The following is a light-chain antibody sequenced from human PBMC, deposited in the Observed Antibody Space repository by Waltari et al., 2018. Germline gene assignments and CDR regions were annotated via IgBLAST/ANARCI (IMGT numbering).Light chain of an antibody. Sequence: DIQMTPSPSTLSASVGDRVTITCRASQSISSWLAWYQQKPGKAPKLLIYKASSLESGVPSRFSGSVSGTEFTLTISSLQPDDFATYYCQQYNSYPWTFGQGTKVEIK. CDR2: KAS. J-gene: IGKJ1*01. CDR3: QQYNSYPWT. CDR1: QSISSW. V-gene: IGKV1-5*03.